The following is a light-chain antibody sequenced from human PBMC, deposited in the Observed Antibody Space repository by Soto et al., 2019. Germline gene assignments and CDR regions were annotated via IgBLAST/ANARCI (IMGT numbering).Light chain of an antibody. J-gene: IGKJ2*01. CDR2: GAF. Sequence: EILMTQSPATLSLSPGESATLSCRASQSVSSNLAWYQQKPGQAPSLLIYGAFTRATGIPARFSGTGSGTEFTLTTSSLQSEVFALYYCQQYIDWPLTFGQGTK. V-gene: IGKV3-15*01. CDR1: QSVSSN. CDR3: QQYIDWPLT.